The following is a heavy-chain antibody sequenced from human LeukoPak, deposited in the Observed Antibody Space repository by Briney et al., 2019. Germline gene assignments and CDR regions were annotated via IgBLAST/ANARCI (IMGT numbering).Heavy chain of an antibody. D-gene: IGHD5-12*01. J-gene: IGHJ6*02. V-gene: IGHV4-4*07. CDR1: GDSISDYY. CDR2: LHGSAAI. CDR3: AREARLASAAALDV. Sequence: PSETLSLTCDIFGDSISDYYWSWIRQPAGKGLEWIGRLHGSAAIKYNPSLRSRLSLSGDTSKNQFSLKLSSVTAADTAVYYCAREARLASAAALDVWGQGTMVTVS.